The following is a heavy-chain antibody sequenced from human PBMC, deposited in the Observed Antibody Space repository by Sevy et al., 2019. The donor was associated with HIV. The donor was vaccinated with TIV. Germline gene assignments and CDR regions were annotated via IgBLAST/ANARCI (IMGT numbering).Heavy chain of an antibody. V-gene: IGHV3-23*01. CDR3: AKDKVLYSGYDYYFDY. J-gene: IGHJ4*02. CDR1: GFTFSSYA. CDR2: ISGSGGST. Sequence: GGSLRLSCAASGFTFSSYAMSWVRQAPGKGLEWVSAISGSGGSTYYADSVKGRFTISRDNSKNTLYLQMNSLRAEDMAVYYCAKDKVLYSGYDYYFDYWGQGTLVTVSS. D-gene: IGHD5-12*01.